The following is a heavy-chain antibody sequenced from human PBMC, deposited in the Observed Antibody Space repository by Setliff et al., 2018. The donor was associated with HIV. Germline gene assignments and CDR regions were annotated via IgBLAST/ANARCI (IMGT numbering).Heavy chain of an antibody. J-gene: IGHJ3*02. CDR2: IYTSGST. V-gene: IGHV4-61*09. CDR3: ARADNYYYDRGDFKSGLDAFDT. Sequence: SETLSLTCTVSGGSISSGSYYWSWIRQSAGKGLEWIGHIYTSGSTNSNPSLMSRLTISVDTSKNQFSLKLSSVTAADTAVYTCARADNYYYDRGDFKSGLDAFDTWGQGTMVTVSS. D-gene: IGHD3-22*01. CDR1: GGSISSGSYY.